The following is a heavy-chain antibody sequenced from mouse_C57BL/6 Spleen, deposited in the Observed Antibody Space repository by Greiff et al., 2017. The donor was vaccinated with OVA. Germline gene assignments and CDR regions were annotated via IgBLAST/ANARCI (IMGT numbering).Heavy chain of an antibody. Sequence: QVQLQQPGAELVKPGASVKLSCKASGYTFTSYWMHWVKQRPGQGLEWIGMIHPNSGSTNYNEKFTSKATLTVDKSSSTAYMQLSSLTSEDSAVYYCARTLYEYDGYWYFDVWGTGTTVTVSS. CDR3: ARTLYEYDGYWYFDV. J-gene: IGHJ1*03. V-gene: IGHV1-64*01. D-gene: IGHD2-4*01. CDR1: GYTFTSYW. CDR2: IHPNSGST.